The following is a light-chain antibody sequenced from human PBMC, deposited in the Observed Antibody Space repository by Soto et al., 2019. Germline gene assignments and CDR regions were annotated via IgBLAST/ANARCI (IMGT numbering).Light chain of an antibody. V-gene: IGKV3-15*01. CDR2: GVS. CDR3: QTYNAWPFG. J-gene: IGKJ2*01. CDR1: ESLFGF. Sequence: EIVMTQSPATLSASPGESVSLSCRASESLFGFLAWYQQKPGQAPGLLIYGVSTKATGVPARFSGSGSAADFTLTISSVQSDDSAGYHCQTYNAWPFGFGQGTKMEI.